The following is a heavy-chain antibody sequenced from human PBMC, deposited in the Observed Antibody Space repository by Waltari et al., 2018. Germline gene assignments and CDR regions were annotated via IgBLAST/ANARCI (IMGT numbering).Heavy chain of an antibody. CDR3: ARGRYGSGSYWGY. Sequence: QVQLQQWGAGLLKPSETLSLTCAVYGGSFSGYYWSWIRQPPGKGLEGIGENNHSGSTNYNPSLKSQVTISVDTSKNQFSLKLSSVTAADTAVYYCARGRYGSGSYWGYWGQGTLVTVSS. CDR2: NNHSGST. D-gene: IGHD3-10*01. V-gene: IGHV4-34*01. J-gene: IGHJ4*02. CDR1: GGSFSGYY.